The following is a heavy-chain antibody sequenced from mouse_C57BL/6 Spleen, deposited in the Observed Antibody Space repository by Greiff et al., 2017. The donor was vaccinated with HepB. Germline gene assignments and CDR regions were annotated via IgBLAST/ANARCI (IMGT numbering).Heavy chain of an antibody. Sequence: VQLQQSGPELVKPGASVKISCKASGYAFSSSWMNWVKQRPGKGLEWIGRIYPGDGDTNYNGKFKGKATLTADKSSSTAYMQLSSLTSEDSAVYFCARDYDGYPLAYWGQGTLVTVSA. D-gene: IGHD2-3*01. CDR2: IYPGDGDT. CDR1: GYAFSSSW. CDR3: ARDYDGYPLAY. V-gene: IGHV1-82*01. J-gene: IGHJ3*01.